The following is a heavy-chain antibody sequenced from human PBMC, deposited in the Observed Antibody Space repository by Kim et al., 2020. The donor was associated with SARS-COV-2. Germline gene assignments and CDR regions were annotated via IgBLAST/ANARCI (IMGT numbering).Heavy chain of an antibody. CDR3: ARLVPAVGFDY. Sequence: GGSLRLSCAASGFTFSDYTMHWVRQAPGKGLEWVAVISYDGSNKYYADSVKGRFTISRDNSKNTLYVQMNSLRAEDTAVYYCARLVPAVGFDYWGQGTLVTVSS. CDR1: GFTFSDYT. D-gene: IGHD2-2*01. V-gene: IGHV3-30-3*01. J-gene: IGHJ4*02. CDR2: ISYDGSNK.